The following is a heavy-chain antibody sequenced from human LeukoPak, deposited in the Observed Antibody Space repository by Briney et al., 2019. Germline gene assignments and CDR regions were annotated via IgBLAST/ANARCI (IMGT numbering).Heavy chain of an antibody. CDR1: GGSISYSNSY. D-gene: IGHD2-2*01. V-gene: IGHV4-39*07. J-gene: IGHJ4*02. CDR3: ARGPPWKGVVVPAYGKRFDY. Sequence: SETLSLTCTVSGGSISYSNSYWGWIRQPPGKGLEWIGNIYFSGSTYYKQSLKSRVTISVDTSKNQFSLKLRSVTAADTAVYYCARGPPWKGVVVPAYGKRFDYWGQGTLVTVSS. CDR2: IYFSGST.